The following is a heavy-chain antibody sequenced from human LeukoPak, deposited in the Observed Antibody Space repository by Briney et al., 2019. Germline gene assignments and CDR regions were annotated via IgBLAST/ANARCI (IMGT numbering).Heavy chain of an antibody. D-gene: IGHD2-21*01. CDR2: ICYSGST. J-gene: IGHJ4*02. CDR1: GGSISSGDYY. Sequence: SETLSLTCTVSGGSISSGDYYWSCIRQPPGKGLECIGYICYSGSTYYNPSLKSRVTISVDTSKHQFSLKLSSVTAADTAVYYCAREACGGDCCFDYWGQGTLVTVSS. CDR3: AREACGGDCCFDY. V-gene: IGHV4-30-4*08.